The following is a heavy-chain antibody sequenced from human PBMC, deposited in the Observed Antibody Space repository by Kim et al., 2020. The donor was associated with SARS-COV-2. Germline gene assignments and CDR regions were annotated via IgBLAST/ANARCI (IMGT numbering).Heavy chain of an antibody. CDR2: ISSTGTTI. Sequence: GGSPRLSCAASGFTFSDNHMSWIRQAPGKGLQWLSYISSTGTTIFYADSVKGRFTISRDNAKNSLSLQMNSLRAEDTAIYYCARGGRSNWFDPWGQGTLVTVSS. CDR1: GFTFSDNH. V-gene: IGHV3-11*01. CDR3: ARGGRSNWFDP. D-gene: IGHD3-16*01. J-gene: IGHJ5*02.